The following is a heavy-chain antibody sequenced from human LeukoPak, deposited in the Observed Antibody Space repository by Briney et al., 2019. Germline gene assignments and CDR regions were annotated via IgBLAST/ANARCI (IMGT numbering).Heavy chain of an antibody. V-gene: IGHV4-39*07. D-gene: IGHD3-22*01. CDR3: ARGSRDTRGSYYVYPLGI. CDR2: IYYSGTT. CDR1: GGSISRGTYY. J-gene: IGHJ3*02. Sequence: SETLSLTCTVSGGSISRGTYYWGWSRQPPGKGLEWIGSIYYSGTTYYNPSLKSRVTISVDTSRNQFSLRLTSVTVADTAVYYCARGSRDTRGSYYVYPLGIWGQGTIVTVSS.